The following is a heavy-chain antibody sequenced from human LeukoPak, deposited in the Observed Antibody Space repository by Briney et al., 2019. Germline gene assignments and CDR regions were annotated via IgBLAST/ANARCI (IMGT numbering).Heavy chain of an antibody. D-gene: IGHD3-3*01. CDR1: GYTFTSYD. V-gene: IGHV1-8*01. Sequence: GASVKVSCKASGYTFTSYDISWVRQATGQGLEWMGWMNPNSGNTGYAQKFQGGVTMTRNTSISTAYMELSSLRSEDTAVYYCARSPLYDFWSGYYSEGVDYWGQGTLVTVSS. CDR3: ARSPLYDFWSGYYSEGVDY. J-gene: IGHJ4*02. CDR2: MNPNSGNT.